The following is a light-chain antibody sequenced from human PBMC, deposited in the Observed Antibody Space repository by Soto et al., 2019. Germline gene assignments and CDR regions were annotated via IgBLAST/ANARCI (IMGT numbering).Light chain of an antibody. CDR3: QQYGSSLLWT. CDR2: GAS. CDR1: QSVSSSY. Sequence: EIVLTQSPGTLSLSPGEIATLSCRASQSVSSSYLAWYQQKPGQAPRLLIYGASSRATGIPDRFSGSGSGTDFTLTISRLEPEDFAVYYCQQYGSSLLWTFGQGTKVDIK. V-gene: IGKV3-20*01. J-gene: IGKJ1*01.